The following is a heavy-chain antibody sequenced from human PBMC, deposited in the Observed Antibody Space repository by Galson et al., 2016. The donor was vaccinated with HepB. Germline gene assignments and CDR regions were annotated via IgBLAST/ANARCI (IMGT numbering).Heavy chain of an antibody. CDR1: GFTSSSYW. Sequence: SLRLSCAASGFTSSSYWMNWFRQAPGKGMVWVSRINGDGSSTTYADSVKGRFTISRDNAKSTLYLQMSSLRAEDTAVYYCARGHSANSFILDYWGQGTLVTVSS. D-gene: IGHD4/OR15-4a*01. CDR3: ARGHSANSFILDY. V-gene: IGHV3-74*01. J-gene: IGHJ4*02. CDR2: INGDGSST.